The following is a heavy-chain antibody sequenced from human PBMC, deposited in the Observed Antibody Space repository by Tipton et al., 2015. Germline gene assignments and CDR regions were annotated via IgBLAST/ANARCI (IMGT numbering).Heavy chain of an antibody. D-gene: IGHD6-6*01. V-gene: IGHV1-18*01. Sequence: QLVQSGAEVKKPGASVKVSCKASGGTFSRHTISWVREAPGQGLEWMGWISAYSGYTNYAQNLQGRVTMTTDTSTSTAYMELRSLRSDDTAVYYCARDYGYSSSSAGFWGQGTLVTVSS. J-gene: IGHJ4*02. CDR2: ISAYSGYT. CDR1: GGTFSRHT. CDR3: ARDYGYSSSSAGF.